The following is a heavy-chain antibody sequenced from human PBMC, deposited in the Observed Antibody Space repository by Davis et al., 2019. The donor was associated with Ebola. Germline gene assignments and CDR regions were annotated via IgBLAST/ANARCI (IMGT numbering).Heavy chain of an antibody. V-gene: IGHV1-3*01. Sequence: ASVKVSCKASGYTFTSYAMHWVRQARGQRLEWMGWINAGNGNTKYSQKFQGRVTITRDTSASTAYMELSSLRSEDTAVYYCARDSGSYFSWFGPWGQGTLVTVSS. J-gene: IGHJ5*02. CDR1: GYTFTSYA. D-gene: IGHD1-26*01. CDR2: INAGNGNT. CDR3: ARDSGSYFSWFGP.